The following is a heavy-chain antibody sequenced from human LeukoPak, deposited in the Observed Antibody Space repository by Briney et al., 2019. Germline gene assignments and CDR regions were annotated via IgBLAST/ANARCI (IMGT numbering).Heavy chain of an antibody. CDR1: GFTFSGYG. CDR3: AELGITMIEGV. V-gene: IGHV3-23*01. D-gene: IGHD3-22*01. J-gene: IGHJ6*04. CDR2: ISGSGGST. Sequence: GGSLRLSCAASGFTFSGYGMSWVRQAPGKGLKWVSAISGSGGSTYYADSVKGRFTISRDNAKNSLYLQMNSLRAEDTAVYYCAELGITMIEGVWGKGTTVTISS.